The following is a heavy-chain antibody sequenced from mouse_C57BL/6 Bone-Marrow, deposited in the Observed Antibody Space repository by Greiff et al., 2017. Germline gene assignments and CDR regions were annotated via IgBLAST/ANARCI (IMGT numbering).Heavy chain of an antibody. CDR1: GFTFSSYG. CDR2: ISSGGSYT. D-gene: IGHD1-1*01. J-gene: IGHJ4*01. Sequence: VQLKESGGDLVKPGGSLKLSCAASGFTFSSYGMSWVRQTPDKRLEWVATISSGGSYTYYPDSVKGRFTISRDNAKNTLYLQMGSLKSEDTAMYYCAGHYYGSSRYAMDYWGQGTSVTVSS. V-gene: IGHV5-6*01. CDR3: AGHYYGSSRYAMDY.